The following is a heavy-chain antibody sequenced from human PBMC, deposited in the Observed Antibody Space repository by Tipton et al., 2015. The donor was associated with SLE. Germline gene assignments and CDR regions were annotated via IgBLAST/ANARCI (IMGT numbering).Heavy chain of an antibody. CDR3: ARFSAGTGTYSFDY. D-gene: IGHD3-10*01. J-gene: IGHJ4*02. V-gene: IGHV4-31*03. CDR1: GASMTNGDFY. Sequence: TLSLNCSVSGASMTNGDFYWSWIRQHPGKGLEWVGDIFYSGYTYYNPSLNSRLTLSVDTSKNDFSLKLTSVTAADTAVYYCARFSAGTGTYSFDYWGQGVLVTVSS. CDR2: IFYSGYT.